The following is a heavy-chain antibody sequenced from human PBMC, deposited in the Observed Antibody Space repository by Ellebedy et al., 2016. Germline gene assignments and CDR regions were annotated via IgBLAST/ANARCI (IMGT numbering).Heavy chain of an antibody. CDR1: GFSVSSND. V-gene: IGHV3-53*01. Sequence: GESLKISXAASGFSVSSNDMSWVRQAPGKGLELVSLLYGGGDSYYADSVKGRFTITRDSSAKTLYLQMSGLGAEDTAVYYCVTRHNGVFDVWGRGTRVTVSS. CDR3: VTRHNGVFDV. J-gene: IGHJ3*01. D-gene: IGHD2-8*01. CDR2: LYGGGDS.